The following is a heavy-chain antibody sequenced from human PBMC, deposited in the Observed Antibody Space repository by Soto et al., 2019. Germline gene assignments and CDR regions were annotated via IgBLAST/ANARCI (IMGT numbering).Heavy chain of an antibody. J-gene: IGHJ4*02. CDR1: GDSISSYY. CDR2: ISYSGST. D-gene: IGHD6-19*01. Sequence: SETLSLTCTVSGDSISSYYWSWIRQPPGKGLEWIGFISYSGSTTYNPSLKSRVTISVDTSKNQFSLKLSSVTAADTAVYYCARHIQKQWYLDYFDYWGQGTLVTVSS. V-gene: IGHV4-59*08. CDR3: ARHIQKQWYLDYFDY.